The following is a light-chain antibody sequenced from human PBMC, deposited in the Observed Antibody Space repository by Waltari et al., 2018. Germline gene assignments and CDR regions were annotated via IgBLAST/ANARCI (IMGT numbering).Light chain of an antibody. CDR2: DTN. V-gene: IGLV7-46*01. CDR3: LLSYSGTRV. J-gene: IGLJ1*01. Sequence: QAVVTQEPSLTVSPGGTVTLTCGSNTGAVTSTHYSYWFQQKPGQAPRTLIYDTNRRHSETPARFSGSLLGDKAALTLSCAQPEDEADYYCLLSYSGTRVFGTGTKVTVL. CDR1: TGAVTSTHY.